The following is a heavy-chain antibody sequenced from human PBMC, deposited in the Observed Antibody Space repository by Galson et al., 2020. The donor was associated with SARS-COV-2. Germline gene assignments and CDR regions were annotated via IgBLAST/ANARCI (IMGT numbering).Heavy chain of an antibody. Sequence: GESLKISCQGSVYSFTSYSIGWVRQMPGKGLEWVGIISPGDSATRYSPSFQGQVTISADKSISTAYLQWSSLKASDTAMYYCARKSSDCSSTSCYKYYYYMDVWGKGTTVTVSS. J-gene: IGHJ6*03. V-gene: IGHV5-51*01. D-gene: IGHD2-2*02. CDR2: ISPGDSAT. CDR3: ARKSSDCSSTSCYKYYYYMDV. CDR1: VYSFTSYS.